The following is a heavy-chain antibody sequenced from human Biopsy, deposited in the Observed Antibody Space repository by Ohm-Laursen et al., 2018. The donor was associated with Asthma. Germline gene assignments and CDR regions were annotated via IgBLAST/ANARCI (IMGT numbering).Heavy chain of an antibody. CDR3: VRAVRNEQWLAPFDY. CDR1: GGSISSFY. V-gene: IGHV4-59*07. Sequence: SDTLSLTCSVYGGSISSFYWSWIRQSPEKGLEWMGYVYWTGSTNYNPSLKSRITMSVDTSTNRMFLELTSVTAADTAIYYCVRAVRNEQWLAPFDYWGQGKPVTVSS. D-gene: IGHD6-19*01. J-gene: IGHJ4*02. CDR2: VYWTGST.